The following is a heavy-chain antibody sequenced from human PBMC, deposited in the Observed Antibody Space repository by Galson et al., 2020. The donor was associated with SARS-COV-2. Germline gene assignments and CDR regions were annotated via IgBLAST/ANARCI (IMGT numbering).Heavy chain of an antibody. D-gene: IGHD2-15*01. CDR1: GGSISSSSYY. Sequence: SETLSLTCTVSGGSISSSSYYWGWIRQPPGKGLEWIGSIYYSGSTYYNPSLKSRVTISVDTSKNQFSLKLSSVTAADTAVYYRARLLDCSGGSCPHNWFDPWGQGTLVTVSS. CDR3: ARLLDCSGGSCPHNWFDP. J-gene: IGHJ5*02. CDR2: IYYSGST. V-gene: IGHV4-39*01.